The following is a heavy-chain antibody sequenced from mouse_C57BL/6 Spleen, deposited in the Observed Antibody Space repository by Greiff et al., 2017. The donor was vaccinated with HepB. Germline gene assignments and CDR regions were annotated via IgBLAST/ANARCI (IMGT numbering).Heavy chain of an antibody. CDR1: GYTFTDHT. CDR2: IYPRDGST. J-gene: IGHJ2*01. V-gene: IGHV1-78*01. D-gene: IGHD1-1*01. CDR3: ARRGYGSSAPFDY. Sequence: QVQLKESDAELVKPGASVKVSCKVSGYTFTDHTIHWMKQRPEQGLEWIGYIYPRDGSTKYIEKFKGKATLTADKSSSTAYMQLNSLTSEDSAVYFCARRGYGSSAPFDYWGQGTTLTVSS.